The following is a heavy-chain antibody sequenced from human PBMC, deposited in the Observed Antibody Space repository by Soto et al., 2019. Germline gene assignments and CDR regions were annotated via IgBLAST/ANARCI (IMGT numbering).Heavy chain of an antibody. D-gene: IGHD1-26*01. CDR3: AKLGTMGVFDN. V-gene: IGHV3-23*01. J-gene: IGHJ4*02. CDR2: LTFRGDYT. Sequence: EVQLLESGGGLVSPGGSLRLSCAASGFTFSSYAMSWVRQAPGKGLEWLAGLTFRGDYTYYADSVKGRFSLSRDNSRNRLDLQMNNLKVEDTALYYCAKLGTMGVFDNWGQGTLLTVSS. CDR1: GFTFSSYA.